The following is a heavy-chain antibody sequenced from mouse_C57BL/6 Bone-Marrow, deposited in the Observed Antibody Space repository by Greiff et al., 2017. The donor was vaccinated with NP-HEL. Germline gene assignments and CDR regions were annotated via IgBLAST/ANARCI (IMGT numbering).Heavy chain of an antibody. V-gene: IGHV1-81*01. CDR2: IYPRSGNT. D-gene: IGHD1-1*01. J-gene: IGHJ4*01. CDR1: GYTFTSYG. Sequence: SGAELARPGASVKLSCKASGYTFTSYGISWVKQRTGQGLEWIGEIYPRSGNTYYNEKFKGKATLTADKSSSTAYMELRSLTSEDSAVYFCVLIRDYYAMDYWGQGTSVTVSS. CDR3: VLIRDYYAMDY.